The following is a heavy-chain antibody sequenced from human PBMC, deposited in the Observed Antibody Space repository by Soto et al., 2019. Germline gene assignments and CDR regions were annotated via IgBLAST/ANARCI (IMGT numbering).Heavy chain of an antibody. D-gene: IGHD2-21*01. CDR3: PRGGSPIGY. V-gene: IGHV1-18*01. CDR1: GYTFTNFG. CDR2: ISAYNGNT. Sequence: QVQLVQSGAEVKKPGASVKVSCKASGYTFTNFGISWVRQAPGQGLEWMGWISAYNGNTNYAQKFEGGVIVNTDTSTSTAYMVVRSLRFADTAVYSCPRGGSPIGYWGQGTLVTVSS. J-gene: IGHJ4*02.